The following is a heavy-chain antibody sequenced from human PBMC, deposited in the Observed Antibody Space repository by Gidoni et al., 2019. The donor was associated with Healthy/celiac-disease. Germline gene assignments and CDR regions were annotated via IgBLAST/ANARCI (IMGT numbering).Heavy chain of an antibody. D-gene: IGHD2-2*01. Sequence: QVQLVQSGAEVKKPGSSVKVSCKASGGTFSSYAISWVRQAPGQGLEWMGRIIPILGIANYAQKFQGRVTITADKSTSTAYMELSSLRSEDTAVYYCARAPAGSDYYYYYYMDVWGKGTTVTVSS. J-gene: IGHJ6*03. V-gene: IGHV1-69*04. CDR2: IIPILGIA. CDR1: GGTFSSYA. CDR3: ARAPAGSDYYYYYYMDV.